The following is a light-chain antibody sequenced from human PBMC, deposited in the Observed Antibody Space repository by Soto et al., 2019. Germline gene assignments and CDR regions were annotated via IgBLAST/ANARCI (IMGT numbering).Light chain of an antibody. CDR1: QSITGW. J-gene: IGKJ2*01. Sequence: DIPLTQSPSTLSASVGDRVTITCRASQSITGWLAWYQQKPGKAPKLLIYKASSLESGVPSRFSGSGSRTEFTLTISSLQPDDFASYSCQHDTSSSGYIFGQGTRLEIK. CDR3: QHDTSSSGYI. V-gene: IGKV1-5*03. CDR2: KAS.